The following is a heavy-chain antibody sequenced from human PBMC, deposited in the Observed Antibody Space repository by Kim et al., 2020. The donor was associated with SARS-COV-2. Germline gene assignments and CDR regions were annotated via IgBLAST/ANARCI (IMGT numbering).Heavy chain of an antibody. D-gene: IGHD4-17*01. CDR3: ARGRPSYTAVTTWFDP. CDR2: VYYSGSA. J-gene: IGHJ5*02. V-gene: IGHV4-59*13. Sequence: SETLSLTCTVSGGSIRSFYWSWIRQSPGKGMEWIGDVYYSGSANYNPSLKSRVTISLDMSQNQFSLRLSSVTAADTALYFCARGRPSYTAVTTWFDPWG. CDR1: GGSIRSFY.